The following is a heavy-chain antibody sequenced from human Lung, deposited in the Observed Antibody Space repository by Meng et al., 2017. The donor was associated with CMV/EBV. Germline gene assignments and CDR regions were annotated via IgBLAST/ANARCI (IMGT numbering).Heavy chain of an antibody. CDR1: GFILSSYW. D-gene: IGHD4-17*01. CDR3: ARNPVTNRRGSHFDC. Sequence: GGSXRLSCAASGFILSSYWMSWVRQAPGKGLEWVANIKQDGSEKYYVDSVRGRFTISRDNAKSSLYLQMNGLRAEDTAVYYCARNPVTNRRGSHFDCWGQGXLVTVSS. J-gene: IGHJ4*02. V-gene: IGHV3-7*01. CDR2: IKQDGSEK.